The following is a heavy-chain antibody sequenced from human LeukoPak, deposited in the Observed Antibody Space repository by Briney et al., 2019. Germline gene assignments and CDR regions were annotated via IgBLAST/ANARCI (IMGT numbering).Heavy chain of an antibody. CDR1: GFSFSSYS. V-gene: IGHV3-74*01. D-gene: IGHD1-1*01. CDR3: AKTDYFDY. Sequence: GGSLRLSCAASGFSFSSYSMNWVRQAPGKGLVWVSRIKGDGSSAYYADSVKGRFTISRDNAKNTLYLQMNSLRAEDTAVYYCAKTDYFDYWGQGTLVTVSS. J-gene: IGHJ4*02. CDR2: IKGDGSSA.